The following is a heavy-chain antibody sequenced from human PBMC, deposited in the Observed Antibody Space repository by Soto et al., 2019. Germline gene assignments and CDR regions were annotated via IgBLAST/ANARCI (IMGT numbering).Heavy chain of an antibody. CDR2: IKQDGSEK. CDR1: GFTFSSYW. Sequence: GGSLRLSCAASGFTFSSYWMSWVRQAPGKGLEWVANIKQDGSEKYYVDSVKGRFTISRDNAKNSLYLQMNSLTAEDTAVYYCVRDGCDGNSCYIYGMDVWGQGTTVTVSS. V-gene: IGHV3-7*03. J-gene: IGHJ6*02. CDR3: VRDGCDGNSCYIYGMDV. D-gene: IGHD2-21*01.